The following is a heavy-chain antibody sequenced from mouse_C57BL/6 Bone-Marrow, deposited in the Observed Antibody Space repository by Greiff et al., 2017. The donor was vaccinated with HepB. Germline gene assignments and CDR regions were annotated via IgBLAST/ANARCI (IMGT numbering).Heavy chain of an antibody. V-gene: IGHV14-3*01. J-gene: IGHJ1*03. CDR2: IDPANGNT. D-gene: IGHD1-1*01. CDR3: ASPTYYGSRLGYFDV. CDR1: GFNIKNTY. Sequence: EVQLQESVAELVRPGASVKLSCTASGFNIKNTYMHWVKQRPEQGLEWIGRIDPANGNTKYAPKFQGKATITADTSSNTAYLQLSSLTSEDTAIYYCASPTYYGSRLGYFDVWGTGTTVTVSS.